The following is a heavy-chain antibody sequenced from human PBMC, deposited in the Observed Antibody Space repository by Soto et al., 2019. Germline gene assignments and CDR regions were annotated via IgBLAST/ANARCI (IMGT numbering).Heavy chain of an antibody. D-gene: IGHD6-13*01. CDR2: IYSGGST. Sequence: ESGGGLIQPGGSLRLSCAASGFTVSSNYMSWVRQAPGKGLEWVSVIYSGGSTYYADSVKGRFTISRDNSKNTLYLQMNSLRAEDTAVYYCARGAAAGTDYYYGMDVWGQGTTVTVSS. J-gene: IGHJ6*02. V-gene: IGHV3-53*01. CDR1: GFTVSSNY. CDR3: ARGAAAGTDYYYGMDV.